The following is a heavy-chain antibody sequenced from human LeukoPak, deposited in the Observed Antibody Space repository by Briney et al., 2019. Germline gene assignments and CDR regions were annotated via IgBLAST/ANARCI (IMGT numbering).Heavy chain of an antibody. CDR3: ATQQQLVWGWYYFDY. V-gene: IGHV3-9*01. J-gene: IGHJ4*02. D-gene: IGHD6-13*01. CDR2: ISWNSGSI. Sequence: PGGSLRLSCAASGFTFDDYAMHWVRQAPGKGLEWVSGISWNSGSIGYADSVKGRFTISRDNAKNSLYLQMNSLRAEDTALYYCATQQQLVWGWYYFDYWGQGTLVTVSS. CDR1: GFTFDDYA.